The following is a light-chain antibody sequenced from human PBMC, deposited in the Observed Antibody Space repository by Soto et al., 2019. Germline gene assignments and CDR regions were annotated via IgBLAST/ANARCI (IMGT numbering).Light chain of an antibody. J-gene: IGLJ1*01. CDR2: DVS. V-gene: IGLV2-14*03. Sequence: QSVLTHPASVSGSPGQSITISCTGTSSDVGGYNFVSWYQQHPGKAPKLLIYDVSDRPSGVSIRFSGSKSGNTASLTISGLQAEDEADYYCNSYTSSSTSYVFGSGTKLTVL. CDR3: NSYTSSSTSYV. CDR1: SSDVGGYNF.